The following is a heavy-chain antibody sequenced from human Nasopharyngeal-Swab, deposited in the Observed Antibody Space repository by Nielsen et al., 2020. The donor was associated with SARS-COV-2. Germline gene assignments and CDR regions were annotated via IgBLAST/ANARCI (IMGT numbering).Heavy chain of an antibody. V-gene: IGHV4-38-2*02. CDR1: GYSISSGYY. J-gene: IGHJ5*02. Sequence: SETLSLTCTVSGYSISSGYYWGWIRQPPGKGLEWIGNIYHSGSTFYNPSLKSRVTISVDTSKNQFPLKLSSVTAADTAVYYCARARDRVTIFGVVRDWFDPWGQGTLVTVSS. CDR2: IYHSGST. D-gene: IGHD3-3*01. CDR3: ARARDRVTIFGVVRDWFDP.